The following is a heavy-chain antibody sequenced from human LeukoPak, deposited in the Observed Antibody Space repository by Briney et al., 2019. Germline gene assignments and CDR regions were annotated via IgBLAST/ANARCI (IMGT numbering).Heavy chain of an antibody. D-gene: IGHD3-10*01. CDR1: GYTFTGYY. Sequence: ASVTVSCKASGYTFTGYYMHWVRQAPGQGLEWMGWINPNSGGTNYAQKFQGRVTMTRDTSISTAYMELSTMRSEDTAVYYCASLIQNVYYGSEGAGYFDLWGRGTLVTVSS. CDR3: ASLIQNVYYGSEGAGYFDL. V-gene: IGHV1-2*02. CDR2: INPNSGGT. J-gene: IGHJ2*01.